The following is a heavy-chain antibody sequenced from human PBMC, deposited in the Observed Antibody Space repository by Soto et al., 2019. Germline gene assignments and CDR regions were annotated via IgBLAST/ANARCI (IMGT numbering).Heavy chain of an antibody. CDR2: IIPLFGTP. D-gene: IGHD3-10*01. V-gene: IGHV1-69*01. Sequence: QVQLVQSGAEVKKPGSSVKVSCKASGGIFSTYAISWLRQAPGQGLEWMGGIIPLFGTPNYAQRFQGRVTITADESTSTAYMVMSRLRCEDTAVYYCARDRDDYGSGNYYNRIDFWGQGTLVTVSS. J-gene: IGHJ4*02. CDR1: GGIFSTYA. CDR3: ARDRDDYGSGNYYNRIDF.